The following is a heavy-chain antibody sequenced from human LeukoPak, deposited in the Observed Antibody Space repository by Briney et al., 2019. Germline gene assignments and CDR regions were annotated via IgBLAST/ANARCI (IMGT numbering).Heavy chain of an antibody. CDR2: IYHSGST. CDR3: ARNDILTGFFNNWLDP. CDR1: GGSISSSNW. D-gene: IGHD3-9*01. V-gene: IGHV4-4*02. Sequence: SETLSLTCAVSGGSISSSNWWSWVRQPPGKGLEWIGEIYHSGSTNYNPSLKSRVTISVDTSKNQFSLKLSSVTAADTAVYYCARNDILTGFFNNWLDPWGQGTLVTVSS. J-gene: IGHJ5*02.